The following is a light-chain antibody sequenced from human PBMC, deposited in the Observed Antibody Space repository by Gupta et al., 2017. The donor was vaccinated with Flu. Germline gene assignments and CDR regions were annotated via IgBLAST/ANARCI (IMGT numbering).Light chain of an antibody. CDR1: SSDVGGYNS. CDR3: SSYTITSTLYV. V-gene: IGLV2-14*01. J-gene: IGLJ1*01. CDR2: EVT. Sequence: QSALTQPASVSGSPGQSIIISCTGTSSDVGGYNSVSWYQHHPGKAPKLLIYEVTNRPSGVSNRFSGSKSGNTASLTISGLQAEDDADYYCSSYTITSTLYVFGGGTKVTVL.